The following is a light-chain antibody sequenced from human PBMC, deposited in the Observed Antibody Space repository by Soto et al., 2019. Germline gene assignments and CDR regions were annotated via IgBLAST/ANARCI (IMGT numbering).Light chain of an antibody. J-gene: IGKJ1*01. CDR3: QQYDNWPWT. CDR2: GAS. V-gene: IGKV3-15*01. Sequence: EIVMTQSPATLSVSPGGRATLFCRASQSISDTLAWYQQKPGQAPRLLIHGASTRAPGFPARFSGSGSGTDFTLTISSLQSEDFAVYYCQQYDNWPWTVGQGTKVDSK. CDR1: QSISDT.